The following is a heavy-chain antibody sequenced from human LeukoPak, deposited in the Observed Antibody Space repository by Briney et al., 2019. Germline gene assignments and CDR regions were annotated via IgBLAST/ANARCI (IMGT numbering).Heavy chain of an antibody. CDR3: VKLQSRLGSDSSALGAFDI. J-gene: IGHJ3*02. D-gene: IGHD3-22*01. Sequence: GASVKVSCKASGFSFTGYYMHWVRQAPGQGLEWMGWINPNSGGTNYAQKFQGRVTMTRDTSISTAYKELSRLRSYETAADTSVKLQSRLGSDSSALGAFDIWGQGTMVTVSS. CDR2: INPNSGGT. CDR1: GFSFTGYY. V-gene: IGHV1-2*02.